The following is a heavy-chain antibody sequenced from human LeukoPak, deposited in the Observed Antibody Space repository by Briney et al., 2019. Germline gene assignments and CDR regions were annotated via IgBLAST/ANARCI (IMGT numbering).Heavy chain of an antibody. CDR1: GFTVSSNY. D-gene: IGHD3-22*01. V-gene: IGHV3-30*03. Sequence: GGSLRLSCAASGFTVSSNYMSWVRQAPGKGLEWVAVISYDGSNKYYADSVKGRFTISRDNSKNTLYLQMNSLRAEDTAVYYCARGQYYYDSSGYHYWGQGTLVTVSS. CDR3: ARGQYYYDSSGYHY. J-gene: IGHJ4*02. CDR2: ISYDGSNK.